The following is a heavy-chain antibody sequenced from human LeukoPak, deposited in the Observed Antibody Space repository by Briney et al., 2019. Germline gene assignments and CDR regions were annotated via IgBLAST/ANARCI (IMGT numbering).Heavy chain of an antibody. CDR2: INPSGGST. V-gene: IGHV1-46*01. CDR1: GGTFSSYA. CDR3: ARDKNVNWDIEHEYYFDY. J-gene: IGHJ4*02. D-gene: IGHD2-15*01. Sequence: ASVKVSCKASGGTFSSYAISWVRQAPGQGLEWMGIINPSGGSTSYAQKFQGRVTMTRDTSTSTVYMELSSLRSEDTAVYYCARDKNVNWDIEHEYYFDYWGQGTLVTVSS.